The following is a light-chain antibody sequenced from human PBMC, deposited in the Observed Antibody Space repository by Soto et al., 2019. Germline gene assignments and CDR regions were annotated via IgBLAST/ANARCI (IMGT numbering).Light chain of an antibody. J-gene: IGLJ2*01. Sequence: QSALTQPASVSGSPEQSITISCTGTSSDVGAYSYVSWYQQHPGKAPKLIIYDVTYRPAGVSNRFSGSKSGNTASLTISGLQAEDEADYYCSSYTSSSTLFGGGTKLTVL. CDR1: SSDVGAYSY. V-gene: IGLV2-14*03. CDR3: SSYTSSSTL. CDR2: DVT.